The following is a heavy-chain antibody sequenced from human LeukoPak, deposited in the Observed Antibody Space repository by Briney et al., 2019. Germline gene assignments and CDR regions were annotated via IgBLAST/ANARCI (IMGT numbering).Heavy chain of an antibody. D-gene: IGHD3-22*01. CDR2: ISGSGEST. V-gene: IGHV3-23*01. Sequence: GGSLRLSCAASGFTFSSYGMSWVRQAPGKGLEWVSGISGSGESTYYADSVKGRFTVSRDNSKNTLYLQTNSLRAEDTAVYYCAKNGADSGYSKLDCWGQGTLVTVSS. J-gene: IGHJ4*02. CDR3: AKNGADSGYSKLDC. CDR1: GFTFSSYG.